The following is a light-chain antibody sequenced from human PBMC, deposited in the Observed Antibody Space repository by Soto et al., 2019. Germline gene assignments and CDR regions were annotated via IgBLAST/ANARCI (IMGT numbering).Light chain of an antibody. J-gene: IGKJ1*01. V-gene: IGKV3-20*01. CDR2: GAS. Sequence: ESVLTQSPDTLSLSPGERATLSCRASQSVSSSYLAWYQQKPGQAPRLLIYGASSRATGIPDRFSGSGSGTDFTLTISSLEPEDFALYYCQQYASSPWTFGQGTKMEI. CDR3: QQYASSPWT. CDR1: QSVSSSY.